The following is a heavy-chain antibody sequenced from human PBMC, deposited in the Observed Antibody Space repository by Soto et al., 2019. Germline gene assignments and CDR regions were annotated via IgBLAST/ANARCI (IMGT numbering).Heavy chain of an antibody. CDR1: GFIFSNYG. CDR3: AKELGVWGGYLDAFDI. D-gene: IGHD3-3*01. V-gene: IGHV3-30*18. CDR2: TSSDGTKK. J-gene: IGHJ3*02. Sequence: QVQLVESGGGVVQPGRSRRLSCAASGFIFSNYGMHWVRQAPGKGLEWVAVTSSDGTKKYYGDSVKGRFTISRDNSMNPLYMKMDSVSAEDTAVYNCAKELGVWGGYLDAFDIWGQGTMVTVS.